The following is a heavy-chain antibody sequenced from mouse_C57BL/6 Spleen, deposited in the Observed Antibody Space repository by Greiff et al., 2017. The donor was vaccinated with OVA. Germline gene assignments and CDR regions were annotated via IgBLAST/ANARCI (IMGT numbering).Heavy chain of an antibody. V-gene: IGHV1-64*01. CDR3: ANSIQRYYAMDY. J-gene: IGHJ4*01. CDR2: IHPNSGST. Sequence: QVQLQQPGAELVKPGASVKLSCKASGYTFTSYWMHWVKQRPGQGLAWIGMIHPNSGSTNYNEKFKSKATLTVDKSSSTAYMQLSSLTSEDSAVYYCANSIQRYYAMDYWGQGTSVTVSS. CDR1: GYTFTSYW.